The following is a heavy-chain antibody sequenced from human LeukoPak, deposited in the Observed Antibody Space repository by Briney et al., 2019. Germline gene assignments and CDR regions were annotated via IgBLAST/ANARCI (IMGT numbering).Heavy chain of an antibody. D-gene: IGHD6-19*01. J-gene: IGHJ4*02. Sequence: SQTLSLTCALSGDTVSSINGAWDWVRQSPSRGLEWLVRTYYRSKWYSDYAVPIQGRISINPDTSKNQFTLHLFSVTPDDTAVYYCARDVATTGWYTFDYWGQGTRVTVSS. CDR1: GDTVSSINGA. CDR3: ARDVATTGWYTFDY. CDR2: TYYRSKWYS. V-gene: IGHV6-1*01.